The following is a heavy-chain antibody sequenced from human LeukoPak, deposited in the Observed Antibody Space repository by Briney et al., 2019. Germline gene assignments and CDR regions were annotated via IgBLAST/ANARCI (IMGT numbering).Heavy chain of an antibody. CDR3: ARFAYCGGHCWYYFDY. CDR2: IYSSGST. D-gene: IGHD2-21*02. CDR1: GGSISNYY. J-gene: IGHJ4*02. Sequence: SETLSLTCTVSGGSISNYYWSWIRQPPGKGLEWIGYIYSSGSTNYNPSLKSRVTISVDTSKNQFSLKLSSVTAADTAVYYCARFAYCGGHCWYYFDYWGQGSLVTVSS. V-gene: IGHV4-59*01.